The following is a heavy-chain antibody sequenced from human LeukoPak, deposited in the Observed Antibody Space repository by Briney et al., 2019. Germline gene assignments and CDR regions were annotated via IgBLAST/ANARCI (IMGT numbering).Heavy chain of an antibody. CDR1: GFTVSSNY. D-gene: IGHD3-9*01. J-gene: IGHJ4*02. Sequence: GGSLRLSCAASGFTVSSNYMSWVRQAPGKGLEWVSVIYTGGNTYYADSVKGRFTISRDNSKNTLYLQMNSLRAEGTAVYYCATHYDILTGYLDYWGQGTLVTVSS. CDR2: IYTGGNT. V-gene: IGHV3-53*01. CDR3: ATHYDILTGYLDY.